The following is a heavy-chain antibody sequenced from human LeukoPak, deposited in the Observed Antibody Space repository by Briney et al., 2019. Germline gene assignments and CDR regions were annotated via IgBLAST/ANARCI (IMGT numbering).Heavy chain of an antibody. J-gene: IGHJ4*02. CDR2: IKNKNTGETT. D-gene: IGHD2-8*02. CDR3: TRAIGGVRDPDFDY. CDR1: GFTFSDAW. Sequence: VGSLRLSCAASGFTFSDAWMSWVRQAPGKGLEWVGRIKNKNTGETTDYAAPVKGRFTISRDDSKNTLYLQMNSLKSEDTAVYYCTRAIGGVRDPDFDYWGQGTLVTVSS. V-gene: IGHV3-15*01.